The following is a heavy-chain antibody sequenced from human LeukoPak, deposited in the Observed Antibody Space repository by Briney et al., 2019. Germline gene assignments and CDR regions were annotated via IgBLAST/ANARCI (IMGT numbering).Heavy chain of an antibody. Sequence: SVKVSCKASGGTFRSYGITWVRQAPGRGLEWMGGIIPLFGTTDYAQKFQGRVSITADESTGTVYMGLSSLRSEDTAVYYCARVATHDDGSGTSMFYFDDWGQGTLVTVSS. J-gene: IGHJ4*02. CDR2: IIPLFGTT. CDR3: ARVATHDDGSGTSMFYFDD. CDR1: GGTFRSYG. V-gene: IGHV1-69*13. D-gene: IGHD6-19*01.